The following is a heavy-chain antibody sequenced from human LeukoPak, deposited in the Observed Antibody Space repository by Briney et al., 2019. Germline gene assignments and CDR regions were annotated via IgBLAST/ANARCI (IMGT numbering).Heavy chain of an antibody. V-gene: IGHV1-2*04. Sequence: ASVKVSCKASGYTITDYYLHWVRQAPGQGLEWMGWIIPNTGGTNYAQKFQDWVTMSSDTSISTAYMELSSLRSDDTAVYCCARGSPSYAQWHFDLWGQGTLVTVSS. CDR2: IIPNTGGT. D-gene: IGHD2/OR15-2a*01. CDR3: ARGSPSYAQWHFDL. J-gene: IGHJ5*02. CDR1: GYTITDYY.